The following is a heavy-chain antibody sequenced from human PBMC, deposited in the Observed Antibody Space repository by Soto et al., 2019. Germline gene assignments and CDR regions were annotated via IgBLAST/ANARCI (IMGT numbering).Heavy chain of an antibody. J-gene: IGHJ6*02. V-gene: IGHV4-39*01. Sequence: QLQLQESGPGLVKPSETLSLTCTVSSASISSSSYTWGWIRQPPGKGLEWIASFYYSGSTYYNPSLNSRVTVSVDPSKNQFSLKVTSVTASDTAGYYCARLHGYCISSSCQGLYAMDVWGLGTTVTVSS. CDR3: ARLHGYCISSSCQGLYAMDV. CDR2: FYYSGST. CDR1: SASISSSSYT. D-gene: IGHD2-15*01.